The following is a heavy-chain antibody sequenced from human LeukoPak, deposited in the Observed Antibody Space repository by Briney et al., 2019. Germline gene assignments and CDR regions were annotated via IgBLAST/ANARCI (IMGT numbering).Heavy chain of an antibody. D-gene: IGHD5-24*01. CDR3: ARERGWLLYAFDI. J-gene: IGHJ3*02. Sequence: ASVKVSCKASGYTFTSYYMHWVRQAPGQGLEWMGIINPSGGSTSYAQKFQGRVTMTRGMSTSTVYMELSSLRSEDTAVYYCARERGWLLYAFDIWGQGTMVTVSS. V-gene: IGHV1-46*01. CDR1: GYTFTSYY. CDR2: INPSGGST.